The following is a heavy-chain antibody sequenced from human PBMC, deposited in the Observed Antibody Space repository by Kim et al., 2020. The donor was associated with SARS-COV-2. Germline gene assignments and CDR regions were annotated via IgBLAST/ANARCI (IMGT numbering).Heavy chain of an antibody. Sequence: SVKVSCKASGGTFSSYAISWVRQAPGQGLEWMGGIIPIFGTANYAQKFQGRVTITADESTSTAYMELSSLRSEDTAVYYCAASLRSITMIVVVITDPFDYWGQGTLVTVSS. J-gene: IGHJ4*02. V-gene: IGHV1-69*13. CDR3: AASLRSITMIVVVITDPFDY. D-gene: IGHD3-22*01. CDR2: IIPIFGTA. CDR1: GGTFSSYA.